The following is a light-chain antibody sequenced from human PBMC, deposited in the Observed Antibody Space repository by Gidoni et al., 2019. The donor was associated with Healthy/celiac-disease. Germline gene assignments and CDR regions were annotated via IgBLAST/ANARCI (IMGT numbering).Light chain of an antibody. J-gene: IGLJ2*01. V-gene: IGLV1-40*01. CDR1: SSNIGAGYD. CDR2: VNS. Sequence: QSVLTQPHSVSGAPGQRVTISCTGSSSNIGAGYDVHWYQKLPGTAPKLLIYVNSNRPSGVPDRFSCSKSGTSASLAITGLQAEDEADYYCQSYDSSLSGSRVFGGVTKLTVL. CDR3: QSYDSSLSGSRV.